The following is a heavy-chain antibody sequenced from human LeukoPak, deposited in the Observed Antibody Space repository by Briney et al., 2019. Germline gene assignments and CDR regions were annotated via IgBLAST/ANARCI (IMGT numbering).Heavy chain of an antibody. CDR1: GFTFSNYA. CDR3: ARDPSNYYDSSGYHH. V-gene: IGHV3-23*01. CDR2: ISGSGDST. J-gene: IGHJ4*02. Sequence: PGGSLRLSCAASGFTFSNYAMPWVRQAPGKGLEWVSTISGSGDSTYYSDSVKGRFTISRDNSENTLYLQMNSLRAEDTAVYYCARDPSNYYDSSGYHHWGQGTLVTVSS. D-gene: IGHD3-22*01.